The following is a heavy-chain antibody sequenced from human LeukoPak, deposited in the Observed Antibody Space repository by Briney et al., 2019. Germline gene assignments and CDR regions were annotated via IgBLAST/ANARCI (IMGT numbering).Heavy chain of an antibody. V-gene: IGHV3-48*03. CDR3: ARGYSIND. J-gene: IGHJ4*02. CDR1: GFTVSSYE. D-gene: IGHD1-14*01. Sequence: PGGSLRLSCAASGFTVSSYEMNWVRQAPGKGLEWVSYISSSGFAIYYADSVKGRFTISRDNAKNSLYLQMNSLRAEDTAVYYCARGYSINDWGQGTLVTVSS. CDR2: ISSSGFAI.